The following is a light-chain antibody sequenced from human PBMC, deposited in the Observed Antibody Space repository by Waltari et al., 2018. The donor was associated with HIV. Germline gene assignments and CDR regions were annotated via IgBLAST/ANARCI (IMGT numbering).Light chain of an antibody. Sequence: QSVLTQPPSASGTPGQRVAISCSGSSSNIGSNTITRYQQLPGTAPKLLINSNNQRPSGVPDRFSGSKSGTSGSLAISGLQSEDDADYYCAAWDDNRNAVVFGGGTKLTVL. CDR2: SNN. V-gene: IGLV1-44*01. J-gene: IGLJ2*01. CDR3: AAWDDNRNAVV. CDR1: SSNIGSNT.